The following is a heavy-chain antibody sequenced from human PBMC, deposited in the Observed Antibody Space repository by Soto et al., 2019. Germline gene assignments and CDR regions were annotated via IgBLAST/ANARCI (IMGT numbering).Heavy chain of an antibody. CDR1: GFTVSSNY. V-gene: IGHV3-53*01. Sequence: EVQLVESGGGLIQPGGSLRLSCAAFGFTVSSNYMSWVRQAPGKGLEWVSVIYSGGSTYYADSVKGRFTISRDNSKNTLYLQMNSLRAEDTAVYYCARASYSSGWIYSFDIWGQGTMVTVSS. CDR3: ARASYSSGWIYSFDI. CDR2: IYSGGST. J-gene: IGHJ3*02. D-gene: IGHD6-19*01.